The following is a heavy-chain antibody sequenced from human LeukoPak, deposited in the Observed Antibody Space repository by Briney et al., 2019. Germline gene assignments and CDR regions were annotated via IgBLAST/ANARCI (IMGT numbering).Heavy chain of an antibody. D-gene: IGHD1-26*01. Sequence: PSETLSLTCAVYGGSFSGYYWSWIRQPPGKGLERIGEINHSGSTNYNPSLKSRVTISVDTSKNQFSLKLSSVTAADTAVYYCARGSGGSYLSFDYRGQGTLVTVSS. J-gene: IGHJ4*02. V-gene: IGHV4-34*01. CDR2: INHSGST. CDR3: ARGSGGSYLSFDY. CDR1: GGSFSGYY.